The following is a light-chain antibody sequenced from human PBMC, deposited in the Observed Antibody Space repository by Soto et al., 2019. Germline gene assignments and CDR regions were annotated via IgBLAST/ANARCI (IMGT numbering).Light chain of an antibody. CDR3: QQSVRTPPT. Sequence: DIQMTQYPSSLSASVGDGVTITCRASQSIRSSLNWYQQKPGKAPKLLIYAASNLQSGVPSRFSGSGSGTDFTLTISSLQPEDFATYYCQQSVRTPPTFGQGTKVDIK. CDR1: QSIRSS. V-gene: IGKV1-39*01. CDR2: AAS. J-gene: IGKJ1*01.